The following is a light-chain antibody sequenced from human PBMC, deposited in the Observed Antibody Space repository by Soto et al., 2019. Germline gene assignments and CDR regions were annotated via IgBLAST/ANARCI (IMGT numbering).Light chain of an antibody. CDR2: DAS. Sequence: DIQVTQSPSTLSASVSDRVTITCLASQSISSWLAWYQQKPGKAPKLLIYDASSLESGVPSRFSGSGSGTEFTLTISSLQPDDFATYYCQQYNSYSQDTFGQGTKVDI. J-gene: IGKJ1*01. V-gene: IGKV1-5*01. CDR1: QSISSW. CDR3: QQYNSYSQDT.